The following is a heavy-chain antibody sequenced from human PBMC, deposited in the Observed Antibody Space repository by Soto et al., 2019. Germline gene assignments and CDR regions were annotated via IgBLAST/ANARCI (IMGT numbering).Heavy chain of an antibody. D-gene: IGHD3-22*01. V-gene: IGHV3-23*01. Sequence: PGGSLRLSCAASGFTFSSYAMSWVRQAPGKGLEWVSAISGSGGSTYYADSVKGRFTISRDNSKNTLYLQMNSLRAEDTAVYYCAKSHYYDSRNYGMDVWGQGTTVTVSS. CDR3: AKSHYYDSRNYGMDV. CDR2: ISGSGGST. J-gene: IGHJ6*02. CDR1: GFTFSSYA.